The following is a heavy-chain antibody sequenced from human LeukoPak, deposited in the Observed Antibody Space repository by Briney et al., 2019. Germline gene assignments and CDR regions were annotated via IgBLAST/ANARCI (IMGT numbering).Heavy chain of an antibody. Sequence: PGRSLRLSCAASGFTFSSYAMHWVRQAPGKGLEWVAVISYDGSNKYYADSVKGRFTISRDNSKNTLYLQMNSLRAEDTAVYYCARGAASLWFGERYYGMDVWGQGTTVTVS. CDR3: ARGAASLWFGERYYGMDV. D-gene: IGHD3-10*01. CDR1: GFTFSSYA. V-gene: IGHV3-30-3*01. J-gene: IGHJ6*02. CDR2: ISYDGSNK.